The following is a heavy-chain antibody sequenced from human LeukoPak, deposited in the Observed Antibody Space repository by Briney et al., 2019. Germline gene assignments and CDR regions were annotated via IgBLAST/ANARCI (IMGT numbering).Heavy chain of an antibody. CDR2: IGSSDSTT. Sequence: GGSLRLSCVASGFTFSSYEMNWVRQAPGKGLEWLSYIGSSDSTTHYADSVKGRFTISRDNSKNTLYLQMNSLRAEDTAVYYCANGYCTNGVCYPYYYYYMDVWGKGTTVTVSS. V-gene: IGHV3-48*03. J-gene: IGHJ6*03. CDR1: GFTFSSYE. CDR3: ANGYCTNGVCYPYYYYYMDV. D-gene: IGHD2-8*01.